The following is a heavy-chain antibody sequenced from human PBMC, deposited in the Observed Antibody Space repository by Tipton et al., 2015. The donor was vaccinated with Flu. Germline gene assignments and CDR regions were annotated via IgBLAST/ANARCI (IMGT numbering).Heavy chain of an antibody. CDR1: GGSISSYY. CDR2: IYYSGST. V-gene: IGHV4-59*01. Sequence: TLSLTCTVSGGSISSYYWSWIRQPPGKGLEWIGYIYYSGSTNYNPSLKSRVTISVDTTKNQFSLKLRSVTAADTAVYYCARDGSIVGVICAFVIWGQGTMVTVSS. J-gene: IGHJ3*02. CDR3: ARDGSIVGVICAFVI. D-gene: IGHD1-26*01.